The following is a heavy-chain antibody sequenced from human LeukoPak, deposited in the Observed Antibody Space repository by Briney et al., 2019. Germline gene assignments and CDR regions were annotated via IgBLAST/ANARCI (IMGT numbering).Heavy chain of an antibody. J-gene: IGHJ4*02. CDR3: ARDEGYYFDS. CDR1: GFTFSDYI. Sequence: GSLRLSCAASGFTFSDYIMNWVRQAPGKGLEWVASISRNSTYIHYADSVKGRFTISRDNARNSLFLQMNSLRAEDTAIYYCARDEGYYFDSWGQGTQVTVSS. CDR2: ISRNSTYI. V-gene: IGHV3-21*01.